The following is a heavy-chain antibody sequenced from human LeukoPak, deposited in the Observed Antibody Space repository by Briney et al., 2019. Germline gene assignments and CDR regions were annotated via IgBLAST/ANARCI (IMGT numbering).Heavy chain of an antibody. V-gene: IGHV3-30*18. CDR1: GFAFSSHG. J-gene: IGHJ4*02. CDR2: ISFDGSNY. Sequence: QAGGSLRLSCAASGFAFSSHGMNWVRQAPGKGLEWVALISFDGSNYYYADSVKGRFTISRDNSKNTLYLQMNSLRVEDTAVYYCAKGSIRNGYNYVGDYWGQGTLVTVSS. CDR3: AKGSIRNGYNYVGDY. D-gene: IGHD5-24*01.